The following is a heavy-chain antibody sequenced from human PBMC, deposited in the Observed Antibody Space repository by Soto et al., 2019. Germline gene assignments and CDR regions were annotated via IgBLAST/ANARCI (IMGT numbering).Heavy chain of an antibody. J-gene: IGHJ4*02. V-gene: IGHV1-2*02. D-gene: IGHD3-22*01. Sequence: ASVKVYCKASGHTFTGYYMHWVRQAPGQGLDWMGCINPNSGGTNYAQKFQGRFTMTRDTSISTAYMELSRLRSDDTAVYYCARAMYYYDSSGYYSATDFDYWGQGTLVTVSS. CDR3: ARAMYYYDSSGYYSATDFDY. CDR2: INPNSGGT. CDR1: GHTFTGYY.